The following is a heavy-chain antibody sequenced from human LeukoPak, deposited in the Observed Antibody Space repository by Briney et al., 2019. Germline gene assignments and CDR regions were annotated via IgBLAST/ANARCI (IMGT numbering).Heavy chain of an antibody. CDR1: GFTFSSYG. CDR2: ISYDGGDK. D-gene: IGHD3-10*02. V-gene: IGHV3-30*18. CDR3: AKDRNYVGTLDY. Sequence: PGGSLRLSCAASGFTFSSYGMHWVRQAPGKGLEWVVVISYDGGDKYYADSVKGRFTISRDNSKNTLYLQMNSLRAEDTAVYYCAKDRNYVGTLDYWGQGTLLTVSS. J-gene: IGHJ4*02.